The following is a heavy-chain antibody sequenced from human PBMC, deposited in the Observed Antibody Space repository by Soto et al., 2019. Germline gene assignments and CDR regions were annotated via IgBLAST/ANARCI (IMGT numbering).Heavy chain of an antibody. CDR1: GYTFTRYY. CDR3: ARDQAAGIYFYYMMDV. V-gene: IGHV1-46*01. J-gene: IGHJ6*02. D-gene: IGHD6-19*01. Sequence: ASVKVSVKASGYTFTRYYIHWVRPAPGQGLELMGMINPSYGTAVYAQKFQGRVTMTSDTSTSTVYMDLTSLRSEDTAVYYCARDQAAGIYFYYMMDVWGQGTTVTVSS. CDR2: INPSYGTA.